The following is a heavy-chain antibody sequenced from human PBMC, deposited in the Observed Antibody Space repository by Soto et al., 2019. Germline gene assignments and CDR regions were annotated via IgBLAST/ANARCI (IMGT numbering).Heavy chain of an antibody. V-gene: IGHV1-69*02. CDR1: GDTFNFYS. Sequence: QVQLVQSGAEVKRPGSSVKVSCKASGDTFNFYSINWVRQAPGVGLEWVGRVNPILSKSNYAQRFQGRVTMTADKSTSTAYMELRRLRSEDTAMYYCASSYGSGYRAFDYWGQGALVTVSS. D-gene: IGHD3-10*01. CDR3: ASSYGSGYRAFDY. J-gene: IGHJ4*02. CDR2: VNPILSKS.